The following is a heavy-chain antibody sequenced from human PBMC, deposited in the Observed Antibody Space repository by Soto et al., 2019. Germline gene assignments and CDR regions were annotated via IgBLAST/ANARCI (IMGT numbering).Heavy chain of an antibody. J-gene: IGHJ6*03. D-gene: IGHD3-9*01. Sequence: ASVKVSCKASGYTFTGYYMHWVRQAPGQGLEWMGWINPNSGGTNYAQKFQGWVTMTRDTSISTAYMELSRLRSDDTAVYYCARGRDILTGYKNPRYYYYMDVWGKGTTVTVSS. CDR1: GYTFTGYY. V-gene: IGHV1-2*04. CDR2: INPNSGGT. CDR3: ARGRDILTGYKNPRYYYYMDV.